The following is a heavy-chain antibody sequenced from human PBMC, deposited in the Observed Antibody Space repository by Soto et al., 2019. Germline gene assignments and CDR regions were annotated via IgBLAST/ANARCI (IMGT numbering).Heavy chain of an antibody. V-gene: IGHV1-18*01. Sequence: APVEVSCKASGYTFTIYGISWVRQAPGQGLEWMGWISAYSGNTNYAQKLQGRVTMTTDTSTSTAYMELRSLRSDDTAVYYCARVLTAAGFDYWGQGTLVTVSS. J-gene: IGHJ4*02. D-gene: IGHD6-13*01. CDR3: ARVLTAAGFDY. CDR2: ISAYSGNT. CDR1: GYTFTIYG.